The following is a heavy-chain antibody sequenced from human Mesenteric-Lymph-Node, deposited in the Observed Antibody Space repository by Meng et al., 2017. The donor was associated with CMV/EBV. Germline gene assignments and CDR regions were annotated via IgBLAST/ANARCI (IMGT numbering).Heavy chain of an antibody. CDR2: IKQDGSEK. J-gene: IGHJ3*02. Sequence: GESLKISCAASGFTFSSYWMSWVRQAPGKGLEWVANIKQDGSEKYYVDSVKGRFTIYRDNAKNSLYLQMNSLRAEDTAVYYCARDAPYYYDSSGYYDAFDIWGQGTMVTVAS. D-gene: IGHD3-22*01. CDR1: GFTFSSYW. V-gene: IGHV3-7*01. CDR3: ARDAPYYYDSSGYYDAFDI.